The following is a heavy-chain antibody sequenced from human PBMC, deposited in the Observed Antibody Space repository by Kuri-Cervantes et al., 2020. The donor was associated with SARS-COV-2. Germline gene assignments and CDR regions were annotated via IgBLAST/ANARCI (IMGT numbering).Heavy chain of an antibody. V-gene: IGHV3-74*01. J-gene: IGHJ2*01. Sequence: GESLKISCAASGFTFSSYWMHWVRQAPGKGLVWVSRINSDGSSTSYADSVKGRFTISRDNAKNTLYLQMNSLRAEDTAVYYCARGPVWKGIWWYFDLWGRGTLVTVSS. CDR2: INSDGSST. CDR1: GFTFSSYW. CDR3: ARGPVWKGIWWYFDL. D-gene: IGHD1-1*01.